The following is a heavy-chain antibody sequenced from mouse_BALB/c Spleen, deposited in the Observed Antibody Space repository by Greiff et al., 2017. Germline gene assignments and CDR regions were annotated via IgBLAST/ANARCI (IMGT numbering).Heavy chain of an antibody. D-gene: IGHD2-4*01. CDR2: IDPSDSET. Sequence: QVQLQQPGAELVKPGAPVKLSCKASGYTFTSYWMNWVKQRPGRGLEWIGRIDPSDSETHYNQKFKDKATLTVDKSSSTAYIQLSSLTSEDSAVYYCASYDYDYAMDYWGQGTAVTVSS. CDR3: ASYDYDYAMDY. J-gene: IGHJ4*01. CDR1: GYTFTSYW. V-gene: IGHV1-69*02.